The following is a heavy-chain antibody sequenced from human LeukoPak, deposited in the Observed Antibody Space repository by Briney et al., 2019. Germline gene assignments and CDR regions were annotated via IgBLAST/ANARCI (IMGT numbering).Heavy chain of an antibody. Sequence: SETLSLTCTVSGGSISSYYWSWIRQPPGKGLERIGYIYYSGSTNYNPSLKSRVTISVDTSKNQFSLKLSSVTAADTAVYYCARDLRSYGFDYWGQGTLVTVSS. CDR3: ARDLRSYGFDY. V-gene: IGHV4-59*01. CDR1: GGSISSYY. J-gene: IGHJ4*02. D-gene: IGHD5-18*01. CDR2: IYYSGST.